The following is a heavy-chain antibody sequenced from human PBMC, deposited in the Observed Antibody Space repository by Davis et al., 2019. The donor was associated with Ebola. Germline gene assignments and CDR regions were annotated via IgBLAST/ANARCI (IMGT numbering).Heavy chain of an antibody. Sequence: ASVKVSCKASGYTFTSYGISWVRQAPGQGLEWMGWISPYNGNTNYAQKLQGRVTMTTDTSTSTAYMELRSLRSDDTAVYYCAREDEVVVPAASLLDYWGQGTLVTVSS. CDR1: GYTFTSYG. J-gene: IGHJ4*02. CDR2: ISPYNGNT. CDR3: AREDEVVVPAASLLDY. D-gene: IGHD2-2*01. V-gene: IGHV1-18*01.